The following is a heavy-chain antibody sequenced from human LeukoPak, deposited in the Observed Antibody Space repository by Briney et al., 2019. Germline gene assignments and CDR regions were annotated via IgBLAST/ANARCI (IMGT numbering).Heavy chain of an antibody. V-gene: IGHV5-51*01. CDR2: IYPSDSDT. CDR1: GYNFVGYW. CDR3: ARRKEQLATNSYYFDY. D-gene: IGHD6-13*01. Sequence: GESLKISCKGSGYNFVGYWIGWVRQMPGRGLEWMGIIYPSDSDTRYSPSFQGQVTISADKSISTAYLQWSSLKASDTAMYYCARRKEQLATNSYYFDYWGQGTLVTVSS. J-gene: IGHJ4*02.